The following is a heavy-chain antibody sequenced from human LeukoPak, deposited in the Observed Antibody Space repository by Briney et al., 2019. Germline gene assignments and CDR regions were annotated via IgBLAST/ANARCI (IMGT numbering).Heavy chain of an antibody. V-gene: IGHV1-69*13. CDR2: IIPIFGTA. Sequence: GASVKVSCKASGYTFTSYDINWVRQATGQGLEWMGGIIPIFGTANYAQKFQGRVTITADESTSTAYMELSSLRSEDTAVYYCARGGSSSWLGDYYYYMDVWGKGTTVTISS. CDR1: GYTFTSYD. D-gene: IGHD6-13*01. J-gene: IGHJ6*03. CDR3: ARGGSSSWLGDYYYYMDV.